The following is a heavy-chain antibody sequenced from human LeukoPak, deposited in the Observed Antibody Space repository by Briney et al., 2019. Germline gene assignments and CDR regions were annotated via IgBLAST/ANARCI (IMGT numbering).Heavy chain of an antibody. CDR1: GGSISSYY. CDR3: ARGDYYGSGSSPAFDY. Sequence: KPSETLSLTCTVSGGSISSYYWSWTRQPAGKGLEWIGRIYTTGSTNYNPSLKSRVTISVDTSKNQFSLKLSSVTAADTAVYYCARGDYYGSGSSPAFDYWGQGTLVTVSS. D-gene: IGHD3-10*01. V-gene: IGHV4-4*07. CDR2: IYTTGST. J-gene: IGHJ4*02.